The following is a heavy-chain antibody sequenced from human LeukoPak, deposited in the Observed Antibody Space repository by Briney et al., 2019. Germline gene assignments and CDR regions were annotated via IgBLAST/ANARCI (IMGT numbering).Heavy chain of an antibody. Sequence: EASETLSLTCTVSGVSIRSGSYYWSWIRQPAGKGLEWIGRIYTSGSTNYNPSLKSRVTISVDTSKNQFSLKLSSVTAADTAVYYCARGIAAAGKGYYYYYYYMDVWGKGTTVTVSS. CDR1: GVSIRSGSYY. CDR2: IYTSGST. CDR3: ARGIAAAGKGYYYYYYYMDV. D-gene: IGHD6-13*01. J-gene: IGHJ6*03. V-gene: IGHV4-61*02.